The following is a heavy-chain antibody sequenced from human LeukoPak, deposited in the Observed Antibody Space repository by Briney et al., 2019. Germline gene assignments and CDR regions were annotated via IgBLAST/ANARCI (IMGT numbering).Heavy chain of an antibody. D-gene: IGHD3-22*01. Sequence: ASVKVSCKASGYTFTSYDINWVRQATGPGLEWLGWMNPNSGNTGYAQKFQGRVTMTRNTSISTAYMELSSLRSEDTAVYYCAREGVDYYDSSGYYYYWGQGTLVTVSS. CDR3: AREGVDYYDSSGYYYY. CDR1: GYTFTSYD. J-gene: IGHJ4*02. V-gene: IGHV1-8*01. CDR2: MNPNSGNT.